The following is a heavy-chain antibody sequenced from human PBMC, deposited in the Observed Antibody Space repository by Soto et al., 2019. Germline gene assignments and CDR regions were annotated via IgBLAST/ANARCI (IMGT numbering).Heavy chain of an antibody. CDR2: IYYSGST. J-gene: IGHJ6*03. CDR1: GGSISSGGYY. V-gene: IGHV4-31*03. CDR3: ARDQRTNYYYYYMDV. Sequence: SETLSLTCTVSGGSISSGGYYWSWIRQHPGKGLEWIGYIYYSGSTYYNPSLKSRVTISVDTSKNQFSLELSSVTAADTAVYYCARDQRTNYYYYYMDVWGKGTTVTVSS.